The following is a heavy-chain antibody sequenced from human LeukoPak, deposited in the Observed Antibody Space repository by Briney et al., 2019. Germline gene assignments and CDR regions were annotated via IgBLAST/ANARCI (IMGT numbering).Heavy chain of an antibody. J-gene: IGHJ5*02. CDR2: LSGSGGST. CDR3: AKYIGVGSAIQGWFQP. CDR1: GFTFSSYA. D-gene: IGHD2-21*02. V-gene: IGHV3-23*01. Sequence: GGSLRLSSAASGFTFSSYAMSWVRQAPGQGLEWVSALSGSGGSTYYADSGKGRFTISTDNSKNKLYLQMNSLRAEDTAVYYLAKYIGVGSAIQGWFQPWGQGTLVTVSS.